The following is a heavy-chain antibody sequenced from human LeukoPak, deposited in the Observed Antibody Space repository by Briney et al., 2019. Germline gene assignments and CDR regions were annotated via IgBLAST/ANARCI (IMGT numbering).Heavy chain of an antibody. V-gene: IGHV1-18*04. CDR2: VSGYNGNK. CDR1: GYTFTNYG. CDR3: ARDNGHLRPQGENEF. D-gene: IGHD3-16*01. J-gene: IGHJ4*02. Sequence: GASVKVSCKASGYTFTNYGINWVRQAPGQGLEWVGWVSGYNGNKNYAEKVQGRATMTTDTSTSTAYMELSSLKSDDSAVYYCARDNGHLRPQGENEFWGQGTLVIVSS.